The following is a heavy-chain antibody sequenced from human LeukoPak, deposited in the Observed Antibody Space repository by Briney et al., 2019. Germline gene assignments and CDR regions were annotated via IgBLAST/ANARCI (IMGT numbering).Heavy chain of an antibody. D-gene: IGHD5-18*01. Sequence: SETLSLTCTVSGGSISSYYGSWLRQPPGKGREGFGYIYYSGSTNYNLSHKSRVTISVDTSKNQFYLKLSSVTAADTAVYYCARSRGYSYGTTFLDYWGQGTLVTVSS. CDR3: ARSRGYSYGTTFLDY. J-gene: IGHJ4*02. CDR1: GGSISSYY. V-gene: IGHV4-59*01. CDR2: IYYSGST.